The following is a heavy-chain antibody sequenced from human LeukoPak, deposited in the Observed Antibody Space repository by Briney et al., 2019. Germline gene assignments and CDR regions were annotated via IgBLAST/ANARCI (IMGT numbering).Heavy chain of an antibody. CDR2: IIPIFGIA. CDR1: GGTFSSYA. V-gene: IGHV1-69*04. D-gene: IGHD3-22*01. Sequence: ASVKVSCKASGGTFSSYAISWVRQAPGQGLEWMGRIIPIFGIANYAQKFQGGVTITADKSTSTAYMELSSLRSEDTAVYYCASGGGYYYDSSGYWFDYWGQGTLVTVSS. CDR3: ASGGGYYYDSSGYWFDY. J-gene: IGHJ4*02.